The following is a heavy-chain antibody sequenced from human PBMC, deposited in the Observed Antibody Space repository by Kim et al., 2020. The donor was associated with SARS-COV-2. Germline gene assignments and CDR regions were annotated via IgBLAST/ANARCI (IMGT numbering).Heavy chain of an antibody. D-gene: IGHD2-15*01. Sequence: GESLKISCKGSGYSFTSYWISWVRQMPGKGLEWMGRIDPSDSYTNYSPSFQGHVTISADKSISTAYLQWSSLKASDTAMYYCARQEINCSGGSCYSEFDYWGQGTLVPVSS. CDR1: GYSFTSYW. CDR2: IDPSDSYT. V-gene: IGHV5-10-1*01. CDR3: ARQEINCSGGSCYSEFDY. J-gene: IGHJ4*02.